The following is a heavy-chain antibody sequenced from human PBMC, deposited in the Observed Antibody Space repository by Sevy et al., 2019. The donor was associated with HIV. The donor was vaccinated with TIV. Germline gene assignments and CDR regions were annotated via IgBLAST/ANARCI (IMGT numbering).Heavy chain of an antibody. D-gene: IGHD3-22*01. Sequence: GGYLRLSCAASGFTFSRYAMNWVRQAPGKGLEWVSGISGRGGSGDKTNYADSVKGRFTISRDDSKNSLYLQLNSLRAEDTAIYYCARKYDSSGYFDYWGQGTLVTVSS. CDR1: GFTFSRYA. CDR2: ISGRGGSGDKT. V-gene: IGHV3-23*01. CDR3: ARKYDSSGYFDY. J-gene: IGHJ4*02.